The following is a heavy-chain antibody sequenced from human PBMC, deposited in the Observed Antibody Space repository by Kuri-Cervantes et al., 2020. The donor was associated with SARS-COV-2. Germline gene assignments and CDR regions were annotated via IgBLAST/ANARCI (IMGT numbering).Heavy chain of an antibody. J-gene: IGHJ6*01. V-gene: IGHV3-30*18. Sequence: GESLKISCAASGFTFSSYGMHWVRQAPGKGLEWVALISYDGSIKYYADSVKGRLTISSDNSKNTQYLQMNSLRPEDTAVYYCAKDAGLEQLDFYYYGMDFWGQGTTVTVSS. D-gene: IGHD6-6*01. CDR1: GFTFSSYG. CDR3: AKDAGLEQLDFYYYGMDF. CDR2: ISYDGSIK.